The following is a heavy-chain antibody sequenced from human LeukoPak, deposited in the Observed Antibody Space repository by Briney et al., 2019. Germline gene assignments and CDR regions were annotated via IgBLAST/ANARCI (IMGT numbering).Heavy chain of an antibody. CDR3: ANFGFGEPDY. CDR2: ISGSGEST. CDR1: GLTFTTYA. J-gene: IGHJ4*02. V-gene: IGHV3-23*01. D-gene: IGHD3-10*01. Sequence: GGSLRVSCEASGLTFTTYAMTWVRQTRGKGLEWVSSISGSGESTYYTDSVKGRFTISRDNSKNTLYLEMNSLRVEDTAVYYCANFGFGEPDYWGQGTLVTVSS.